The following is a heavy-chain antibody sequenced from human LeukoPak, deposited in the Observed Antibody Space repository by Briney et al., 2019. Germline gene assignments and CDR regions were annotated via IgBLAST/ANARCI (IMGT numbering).Heavy chain of an antibody. D-gene: IGHD3-22*01. CDR1: GYTFTSYG. J-gene: IGHJ6*03. V-gene: IGHV1-18*01. CDR3: ARELTYYYDSSGYKYYYYYYMDV. Sequence: ASVKVSCKASGYTFTSYGISWVRQAPEQGLEWMGLISAYNGNTNYAQKLQGRVTMTTDTATSTAYMELRSLRSDDTAVYYCARELTYYYDSSGYKYYYYYYMDVWGKGTTVTVSS. CDR2: ISAYNGNT.